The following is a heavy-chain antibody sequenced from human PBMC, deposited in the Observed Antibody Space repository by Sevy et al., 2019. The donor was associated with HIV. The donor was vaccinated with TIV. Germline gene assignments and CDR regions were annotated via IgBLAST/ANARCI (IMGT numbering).Heavy chain of an antibody. CDR3: ARRAGIAPYYYGMDV. Sequence: SETLSLTCTVSGGSISSSSYYWGWIRQPPGKGLEWIGRIYYSGSTYYNPSLKSRVTISVDTSKNQFSRKLSAVTAADTAVYYCARRAGIAPYYYGMDVWGQGTTVTVSS. CDR2: IYYSGST. J-gene: IGHJ6*02. CDR1: GGSISSSSYY. V-gene: IGHV4-39*01. D-gene: IGHD6-13*01.